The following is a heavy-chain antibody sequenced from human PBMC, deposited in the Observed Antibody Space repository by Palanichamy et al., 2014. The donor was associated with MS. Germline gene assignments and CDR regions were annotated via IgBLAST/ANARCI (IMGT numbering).Heavy chain of an antibody. J-gene: IGHJ4*02. D-gene: IGHD3-10*01. CDR2: ISAGNGNT. V-gene: IGHV1-3*01. Sequence: QVQLVQSGAEVKKPGASVKVSCKASGYTFTNYAMHWVRQAPGQRLEWMGWISAGNGNTKYSQKFQGRVTITRDTSASTAYMELSSLRSEDTAVYYCAGSPRLTMGRHYFDYWGQGTLVTVSS. CDR3: AGSPRLTMGRHYFDY. CDR1: GYTFTNYA.